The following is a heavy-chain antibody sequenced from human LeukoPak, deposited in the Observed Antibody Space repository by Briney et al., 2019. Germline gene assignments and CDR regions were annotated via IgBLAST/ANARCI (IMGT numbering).Heavy chain of an antibody. J-gene: IGHJ4*02. CDR1: GFTFSNAW. CDR2: IKSKTDGGTT. Sequence: GGSLRLSCAASGFTFSNAWMSWVRQAPGKGLEWVGRIKSKTDGGTTDYAAPVKGRFTISRDDSKNTLYLQMNSLKTEDTAVYYLTTASGGTVVTPADYYFDYWGQGTLVTVSS. CDR3: TTASGGTVVTPADYYFDY. V-gene: IGHV3-15*01. D-gene: IGHD4-23*01.